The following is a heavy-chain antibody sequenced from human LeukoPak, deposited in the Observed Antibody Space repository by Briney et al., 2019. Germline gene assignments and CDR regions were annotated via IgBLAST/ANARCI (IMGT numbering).Heavy chain of an antibody. CDR1: GYSFTSYW. D-gene: IGHD2-2*01. Sequence: GESLKISCKGSGYSFTSYWIGWVRQMPGKGLEWMGIIYPGDSDTRYSPSFQGQVTISADKSISTAYLQWSSLKASDTAMYYCARHLGYCSSTSCYPYFDYWGQGTLVTVSP. J-gene: IGHJ4*02. CDR2: IYPGDSDT. CDR3: ARHLGYCSSTSCYPYFDY. V-gene: IGHV5-51*01.